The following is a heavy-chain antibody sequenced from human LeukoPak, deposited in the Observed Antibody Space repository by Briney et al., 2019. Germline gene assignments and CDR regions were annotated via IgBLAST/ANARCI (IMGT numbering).Heavy chain of an antibody. CDR3: ARDHRRYCSGGSCYGY. J-gene: IGHJ4*02. CDR2: INPNSGGT. Sequence: ASVKVSCKASGYTFTGYYVHWVRQAPGQGLEWMGWINPNSGGTNYAQKFQGRVTMTRDTSISTAYMELSRLRSDDTAVYYCARDHRRYCSGGSCYGYWGQGTLVTVSS. V-gene: IGHV1-2*02. CDR1: GYTFTGYY. D-gene: IGHD2-15*01.